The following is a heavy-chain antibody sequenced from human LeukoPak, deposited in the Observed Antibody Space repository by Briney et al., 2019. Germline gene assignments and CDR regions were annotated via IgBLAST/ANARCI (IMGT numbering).Heavy chain of an antibody. CDR1: GGSISSYY. V-gene: IGHV4-59*01. D-gene: IGHD5-24*01. CDR2: IYYSGST. CDR3: ASYRRDGYNSGFDY. Sequence: PSETLSLTCTASGGSISSYYWSWIRQPPGKGLEWIGYIYYSGSTNYNPSLKSRVTISVDTSKNQFSLKLSSVTAADTAVYYCASYRRDGYNSGFDYWGQGTLVTVSS. J-gene: IGHJ4*02.